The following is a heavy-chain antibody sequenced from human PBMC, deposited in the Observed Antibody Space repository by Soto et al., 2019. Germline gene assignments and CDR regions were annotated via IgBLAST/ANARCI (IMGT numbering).Heavy chain of an antibody. CDR3: ARDGRGTAMVVTAAAWCDP. CDR1: GYTFTSYG. V-gene: IGHV1-18*01. J-gene: IGHJ5*02. CDR2: ISPYNGNT. Sequence: QVQLVQSGAEVKKPGASVKVSCKASGYTFTSYGISWVRQAPGQGLEWMGWISPYNGNTNYAQMLQGRVTMTTDTSTNTAYRALRSLRSDDTAVYDCARDGRGTAMVVTAAAWCDPWGQCTLFNLSS. D-gene: IGHD5-18*01.